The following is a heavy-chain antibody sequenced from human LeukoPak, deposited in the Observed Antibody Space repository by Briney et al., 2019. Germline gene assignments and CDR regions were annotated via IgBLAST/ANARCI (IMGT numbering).Heavy chain of an antibody. V-gene: IGHV1-18*01. Sequence: ASVKVSCKASGYTFTSYGISWVRQAPGQGLEWMGWISAYNGNTNYAQKLQGRVTMTTGTSTSTAYMELRSLRSDDTAAYYCARDRTELRYFDPSWFDPWGQGTLVTVSS. CDR2: ISAYNGNT. CDR1: GYTFTSYG. CDR3: ARDRTELRYFDPSWFDP. J-gene: IGHJ5*02. D-gene: IGHD3-9*01.